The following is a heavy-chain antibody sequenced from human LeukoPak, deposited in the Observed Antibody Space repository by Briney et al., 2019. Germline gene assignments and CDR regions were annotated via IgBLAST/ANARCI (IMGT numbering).Heavy chain of an antibody. CDR2: IYYSGST. CDR1: GGSISSYY. Sequence: PSETLSLTCTVSGGSISSYYWSWIRQPPGKGLEWIGYIYYSGSTNYNPSLKSRVTMSVDTSKNQFSLKLSSVTAADTAVYYCARLLDYGGNSVAFDIWGQGTMVTVSS. CDR3: ARLLDYGGNSVAFDI. D-gene: IGHD4-23*01. J-gene: IGHJ3*02. V-gene: IGHV4-59*01.